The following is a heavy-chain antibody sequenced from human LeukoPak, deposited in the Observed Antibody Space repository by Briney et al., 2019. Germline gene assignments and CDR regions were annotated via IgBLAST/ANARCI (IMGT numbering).Heavy chain of an antibody. D-gene: IGHD1-14*01. V-gene: IGHV1/OR15-1*04. CDR3: ARPHGGLTEFSSFDY. CDR1: GYIFTDYY. J-gene: IGHJ4*02. CDR2: INPNSGGT. Sequence: ASVKVSCKASGYIFTDYYMHWVRQAPGQELGWMGRINPNSGGTNYAQKLQGRVTMTTDTSTSTAYMELRSLRSDDTAVYYCARPHGGLTEFSSFDYWGQGTLVTVSS.